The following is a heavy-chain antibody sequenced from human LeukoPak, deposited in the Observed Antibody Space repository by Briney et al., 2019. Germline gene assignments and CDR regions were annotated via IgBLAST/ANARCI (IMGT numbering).Heavy chain of an antibody. V-gene: IGHV3-53*01. CDR2: IYSGGST. J-gene: IGHJ4*02. D-gene: IGHD3-16*02. CDR3: ARDPNDNVWGSYRPQ. Sequence: PGGSLRLSCAASGFTVSDNYMSWVRQAPGKGLEWVSVIYSGGSTYYADSVKGRFTISRDNPKNTVYLQMNSLRAEDTAVYYCARDPNDNVWGSYRPQWGQGTLVTVSS. CDR1: GFTVSDNY.